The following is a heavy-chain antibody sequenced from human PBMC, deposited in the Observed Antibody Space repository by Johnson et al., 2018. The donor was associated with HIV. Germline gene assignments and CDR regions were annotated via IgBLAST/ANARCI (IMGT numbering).Heavy chain of an antibody. V-gene: IGHV3-73*01. D-gene: IGHD2/OR15-2a*01. CDR1: GFTFSGSA. Sequence: VQLVESGGGLVKPGGSLRLSCAASGFTFSGSAMHWVRQASGKGLEWVGRIRSKANSYATAYAASVKGRFTISRDDSKNTAYLQMNSLRPEDTAVYYCAKDVNSLVWAFDIWGQGTMVTVSS. CDR2: IRSKANSYAT. CDR3: AKDVNSLVWAFDI. J-gene: IGHJ3*02.